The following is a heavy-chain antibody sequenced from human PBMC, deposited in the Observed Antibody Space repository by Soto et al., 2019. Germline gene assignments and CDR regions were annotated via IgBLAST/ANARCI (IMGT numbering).Heavy chain of an antibody. V-gene: IGHV4-4*02. Sequence: QVQLQESGPGLVKPSGTLSLTCAVSGGSISSSNWWSWVRQPPGKGLEWIGEIYHSGSTNYNPSRQSRVTRSVDKSKTQFSLKLSSVTASDTAVYYCARDNSGYDNRGFDYWGQGTLVTFSS. D-gene: IGHD5-12*01. CDR3: ARDNSGYDNRGFDY. J-gene: IGHJ4*02. CDR2: IYHSGST. CDR1: GGSISSSNW.